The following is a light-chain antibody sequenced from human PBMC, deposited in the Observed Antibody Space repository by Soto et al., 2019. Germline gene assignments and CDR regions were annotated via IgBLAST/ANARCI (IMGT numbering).Light chain of an antibody. Sequence: EVVLTQSPGTLSLSPGERATLSCRASQSVSNNYFAWYQQKPGQAPRLLIFGSSDRATGIPDRFSGSGSGTDFTLTISILETEDFAVYYCQQYGSSPPYTFGQGTKLEIK. V-gene: IGKV3-20*01. J-gene: IGKJ2*01. CDR1: QSVSNNY. CDR3: QQYGSSPPYT. CDR2: GSS.